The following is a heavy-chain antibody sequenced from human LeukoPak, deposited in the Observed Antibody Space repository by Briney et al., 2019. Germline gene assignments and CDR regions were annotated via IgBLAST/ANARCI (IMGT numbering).Heavy chain of an antibody. CDR2: IIPIFGTA. D-gene: IGHD3-10*01. CDR3: ARLSVLLWFGELSTSDY. CDR1: GGTFSSYA. J-gene: IGHJ4*02. Sequence: SVKVSCKASGGTFSSYAISWVRQAPGQGLEWMGGIIPIFGTANYAQKFQGRVTITADESTSTAYMELRSLRSDDTAVYYCARLSVLLWFGELSTSDYWGQGTLVTVSS. V-gene: IGHV1-69*13.